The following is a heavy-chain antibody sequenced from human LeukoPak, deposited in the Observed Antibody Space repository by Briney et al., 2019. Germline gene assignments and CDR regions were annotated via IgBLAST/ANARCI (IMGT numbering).Heavy chain of an antibody. Sequence: TETLSLTCTVSGGSISSSNYYWGWIRQPPGKGLEWIGSIYYSGSTYYNPSLKSRVTISVDTSKNQFSLRLSSVTAADTAVYYCARDGSSVITRAFDFWGQGTTVTVSS. CDR1: GGSISSSNYY. V-gene: IGHV4-39*07. J-gene: IGHJ3*01. D-gene: IGHD4-11*01. CDR2: IYYSGST. CDR3: ARDGSSVITRAFDF.